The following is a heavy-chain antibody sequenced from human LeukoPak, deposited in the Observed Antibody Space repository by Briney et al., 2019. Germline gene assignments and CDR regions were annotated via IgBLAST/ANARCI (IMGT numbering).Heavy chain of an antibody. CDR2: IRFDGSNK. CDR3: YGYDILTGYYALGY. Sequence: GGSLRLSCAASGFTFSSYGMHWVRQAPDKGLEWVAFIRFDGSNKYYADSVKGRFTISRDNSKNTLYLQMNSLRAEDTAVYYCYGYDILTGYYALGYWGQGTLVTVSS. V-gene: IGHV3-30*02. CDR1: GFTFSSYG. D-gene: IGHD3-9*01. J-gene: IGHJ4*02.